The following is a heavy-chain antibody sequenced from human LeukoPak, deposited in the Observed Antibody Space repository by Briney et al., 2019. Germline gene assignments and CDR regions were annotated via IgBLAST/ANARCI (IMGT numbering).Heavy chain of an antibody. V-gene: IGHV4-39*01. CDR3: ARPTDYGGNSDY. Sequence: SETLSLACTVSGGSISSSSYYWGWIRQPPGTGLEWIGSIYYSGSTYYNPSLKSRVTISVDTSKNQFSLKLSSVTAADTAVYYCARPTDYGGNSDYWGQGTLVTVSS. CDR1: GGSISSSSYY. J-gene: IGHJ4*02. CDR2: IYYSGST. D-gene: IGHD4-23*01.